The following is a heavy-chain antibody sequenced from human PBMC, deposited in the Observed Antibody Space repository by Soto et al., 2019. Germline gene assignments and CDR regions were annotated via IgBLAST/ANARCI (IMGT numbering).Heavy chain of an antibody. V-gene: IGHV2-5*02. CDR3: ANSPYTGSGTYYFDY. CDR1: GFSLSSSGVG. CDR2: IYCDDDK. J-gene: IGHJ4*02. Sequence: QITLKESGPTLVKPTQTLTLTCTISGFSLSSSGVGVGWIRQTPGKALEWLAIIYCDDDKRYSPSLKSRLTISKDTSKNQVVLTMTNMDPVDTASYYCANSPYTGSGTYYFDYWGQGTLVTASS. D-gene: IGHD3-10*01.